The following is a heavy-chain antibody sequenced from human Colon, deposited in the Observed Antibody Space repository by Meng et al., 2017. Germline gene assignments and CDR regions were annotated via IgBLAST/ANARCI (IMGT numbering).Heavy chain of an antibody. CDR2: IYHSGTS. CDR1: GASISGYNW. CDR3: ARRNSNNWFDP. Sequence: SETLSLTCAVSGASISGYNWWRWVRQPPGKGLEWIGEIYHSGTSNYNPSLKSRATISVDKSKNQFSLKLSSVTAADTAVYYWARRNSNNWFDPWGQGTLVTVSS. V-gene: IGHV4-4*02. D-gene: IGHD2/OR15-2a*01. J-gene: IGHJ5*02.